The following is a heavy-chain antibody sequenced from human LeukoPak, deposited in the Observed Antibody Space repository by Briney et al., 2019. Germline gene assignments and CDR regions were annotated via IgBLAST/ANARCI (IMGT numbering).Heavy chain of an antibody. D-gene: IGHD1-20*01. J-gene: IGHJ4*02. CDR2: IYYSGST. CDR1: GGSISGYY. CDR3: ARRTITGTTIDY. V-gene: IGHV4-59*01. Sequence: SETLSLTCTVSGGSISGYYWSWIRQPPGKGLEWIGYIYYSGSTNYNPSLKSRVTISVDTSKNQFSLKLSSVTTADTAVYYCARRTITGTTIDYWGQGTLVTVSS.